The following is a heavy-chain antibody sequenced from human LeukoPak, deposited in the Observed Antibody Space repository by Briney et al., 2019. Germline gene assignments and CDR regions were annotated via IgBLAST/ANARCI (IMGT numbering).Heavy chain of an antibody. CDR2: INHSGST. D-gene: IGHD2-2*01. J-gene: IGHJ4*02. CDR3: ASLGRKQPNCSSTSCRTRRTYD. CDR1: GGSFSGYY. Sequence: SETLSLTCAVYGGSFSGYYWSWIRQPPGKGLEWIGEINHSGSTNYNPSLESRVTISVDTSKNQFSLQLSSVTAADTAVYYCASLGRKQPNCSSTSCRTRRTYDWGQGTLVTVSS. V-gene: IGHV4-34*01.